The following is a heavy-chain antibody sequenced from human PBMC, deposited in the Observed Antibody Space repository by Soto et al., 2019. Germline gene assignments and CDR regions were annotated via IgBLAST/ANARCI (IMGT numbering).Heavy chain of an antibody. CDR1: GFIFSDHW. CDR2: IKQDGSET. Sequence: EVYLVESGGDLVQPGGSLRLSCAASGFIFSDHWMNWVRQAPGQGLEWVANIKQDGSETKYVESVRGRFTISRDNAKNSLYLQMNTLRAEDTAVYYCAGGTGWLTDKWGQGTLVAVSS. CDR3: AGGTGWLTDK. V-gene: IGHV3-7*04. J-gene: IGHJ4*02. D-gene: IGHD5-18*01.